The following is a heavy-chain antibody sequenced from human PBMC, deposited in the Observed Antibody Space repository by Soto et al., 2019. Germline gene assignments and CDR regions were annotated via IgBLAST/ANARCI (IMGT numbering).Heavy chain of an antibody. V-gene: IGHV3-30*18. D-gene: IGHD1-26*01. CDR2: ISYDGSNK. J-gene: IGHJ4*02. CDR1: GFTFSSYG. CDR3: AKDRGPSGSSDFDY. Sequence: PGGSLRLSCAASGFTFSSYGMHWVRQAPGKGLEWVAVISYDGSNKYYADSVKGRFTISRDNSKNTLYLQMNSLRAEDTAVYYCAKDRGPSGSSDFDYWGQGTLVTVSS.